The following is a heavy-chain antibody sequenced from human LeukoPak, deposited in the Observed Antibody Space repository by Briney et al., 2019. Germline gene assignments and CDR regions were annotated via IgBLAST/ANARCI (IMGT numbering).Heavy chain of an antibody. CDR1: GGSISSGSYY. Sequence: SETLSLTCTVSGGSISSGSYYWSWIRQPAGKGLEWIGRIYTSGSTNYNPSLKSRVTISVDTSKNQFSLKLSSVTAADTAVYYCARVNYDSSGPLGFDYWGQGTLVTVSS. CDR2: IYTSGST. J-gene: IGHJ4*02. CDR3: ARVNYDSSGPLGFDY. D-gene: IGHD3-22*01. V-gene: IGHV4-61*02.